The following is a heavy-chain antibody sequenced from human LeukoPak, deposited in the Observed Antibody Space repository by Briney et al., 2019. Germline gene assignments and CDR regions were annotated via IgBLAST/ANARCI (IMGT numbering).Heavy chain of an antibody. CDR1: GFTFSSYL. CDR2: INSDGSST. V-gene: IGHV3-74*01. CDR3: ALLGIAAAGTHFDY. J-gene: IGHJ4*02. Sequence: GGSLRLSCAASGFTFSSYLMHWVRQAPGKGLVWVSRINSDGSSTSYADSVKGRFTISRDNAKNTLYLQMNSLRAEDTAVYYCALLGIAAAGTHFDYWGQGTLVTVSS. D-gene: IGHD6-13*01.